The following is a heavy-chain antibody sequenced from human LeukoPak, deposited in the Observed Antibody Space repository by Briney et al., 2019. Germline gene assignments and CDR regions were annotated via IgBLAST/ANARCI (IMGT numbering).Heavy chain of an antibody. CDR1: GYTFTSYG. D-gene: IGHD6-19*01. CDR3: ARDLKRGYSSGRYSWGTGSSNDY. V-gene: IGHV1-18*01. Sequence: GPSVKVSCKASGYTFTSYGISWVRQAPGQGLEWMGWISAKKGNTDYAQKLQGRVTMTTDTSTSTAYMELRSLRSDDTAVYYCARDLKRGYSSGRYSWGTGSSNDYWGQGTLVTVSS. CDR2: ISAKKGNT. J-gene: IGHJ4*02.